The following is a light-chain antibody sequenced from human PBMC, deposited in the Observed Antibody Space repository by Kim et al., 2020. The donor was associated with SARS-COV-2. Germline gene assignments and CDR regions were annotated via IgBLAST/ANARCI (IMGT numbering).Light chain of an antibody. V-gene: IGLV3-19*01. CDR1: SLRTYY. J-gene: IGLJ2*01. CDR2: AKN. CDR3: KSRDTSGDRLV. Sequence: SSELTQDPAVSVALGQTVRITCQGDSLRTYYASWYQQKPGQAPALVIYAKNNRPSGIPDRFSGSSSGNTASLTITGAQAEDEADYYCKSRDTSGDRLVFGVGTQLTVL.